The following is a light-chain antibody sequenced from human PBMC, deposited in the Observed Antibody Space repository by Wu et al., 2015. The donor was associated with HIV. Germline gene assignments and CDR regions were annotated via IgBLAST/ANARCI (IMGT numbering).Light chain of an antibody. V-gene: IGKV3-11*01. CDR3: QQRSNWPPR. CDR2: DAS. J-gene: IGKJ4*02. CDR1: QSVSSY. Sequence: EIVLTQSPAALSLSPGERATLSCRASQSVSSYLAWYQQKPGQAPRFLIYDASNRATGIPARFSGSGSGTDFTLTISSLEPEDFAVYYCQQRSNWPPRFGGGTKVEIK.